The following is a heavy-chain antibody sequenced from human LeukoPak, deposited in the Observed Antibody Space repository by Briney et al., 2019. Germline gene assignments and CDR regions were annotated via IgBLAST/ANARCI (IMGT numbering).Heavy chain of an antibody. D-gene: IGHD2-2*01. CDR2: ITHRGTT. J-gene: IGHJ4*02. Sequence: PSETLSLTCAVYGGSFSSYYWTWVRQPPGKGLEWIGEITHRGTTHYNPSLKSRVTISVDTQFALKLTSVTAAGTAVYYCAILGYCSSASCYAIPIWGQGSLVTVSS. CDR3: AILGYCSSASCYAIPI. CDR1: GGSFSSYY. V-gene: IGHV4-34*01.